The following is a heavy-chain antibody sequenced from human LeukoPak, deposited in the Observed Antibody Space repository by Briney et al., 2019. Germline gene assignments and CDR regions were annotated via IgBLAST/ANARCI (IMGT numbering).Heavy chain of an antibody. D-gene: IGHD3-10*01. CDR3: AKLGIMIRGVIIIGFHKEAYYFDC. CDR1: GLIYINYA. J-gene: IGHJ4*02. Sequence: PGGSLPLSCAATGLIYINYAMNWVRQAPAKGLEWVSGISYSCGSTYYAATVKGRFIITRDNSMNTLYLQMNSLRAEDTAVYYCAKLGIMIRGVIIIGFHKEAYYFDCWGQGTLVTVSS. V-gene: IGHV3-23*01. CDR2: ISYSCGST.